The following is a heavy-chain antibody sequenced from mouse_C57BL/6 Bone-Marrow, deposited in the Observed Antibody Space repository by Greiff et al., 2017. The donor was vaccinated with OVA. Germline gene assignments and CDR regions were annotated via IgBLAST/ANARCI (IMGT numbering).Heavy chain of an antibody. CDR2: IDPETGGT. CDR1: GYTFTDYE. V-gene: IGHV1-15*01. CDR3: RDDYYAMDD. Sequence: VQLQQSGAELVRPGASVTLSCKASGYTFTDYEMHWVKQTPGNGLEWIGAIDPETGGTAYNQKFKGKAILTADKSSSTAYMEIRSLTSEDSAVDYCRDDYYAMDDWGQGTSVTVSS. J-gene: IGHJ4*01.